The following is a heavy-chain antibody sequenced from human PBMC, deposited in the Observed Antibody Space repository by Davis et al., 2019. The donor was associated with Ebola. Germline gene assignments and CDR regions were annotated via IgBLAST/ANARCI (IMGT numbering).Heavy chain of an antibody. CDR2: ISSSSSYI. CDR1: GFTFSSYS. D-gene: IGHD6-13*01. CDR3: ARDPAALRFYYFDY. V-gene: IGHV3-21*01. Sequence: GGSLRLSCAASGFTFSSYSMNWVRQAPGKGLEWVSSISSSSSYIYYADSVKGRFTISRDNAKNSLYLQMNSLRAEDTAVYYCARDPAALRFYYFDYWGQGTLVTVSS. J-gene: IGHJ4*02.